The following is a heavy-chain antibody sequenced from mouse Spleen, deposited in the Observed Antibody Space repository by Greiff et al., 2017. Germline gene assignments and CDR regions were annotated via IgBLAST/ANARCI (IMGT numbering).Heavy chain of an antibody. Sequence: QVQLQQPGAELVMPGASVKLSCKASGYTFTSYWMHWVKQRPGQGLEWIGEIDPSDSYTNYNQKFKGKATLTVDESSSTAYMQLSSLTSEDSAVYYCARRTTVVANWYFDVWGAGTTVTVSS. CDR1: GYTFTSYW. J-gene: IGHJ1*01. CDR2: IDPSDSYT. CDR3: ARRTTVVANWYFDV. V-gene: IGHV1-69*01. D-gene: IGHD1-1*01.